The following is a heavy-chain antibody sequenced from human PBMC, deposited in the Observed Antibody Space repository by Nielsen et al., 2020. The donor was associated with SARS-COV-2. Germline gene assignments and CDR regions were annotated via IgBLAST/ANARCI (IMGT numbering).Heavy chain of an antibody. CDR1: GDSISSRSYS. Sequence: SETLSLTCTVSGDSISSRSYSWGWIRQSPGKGLEWIGGMFYSGSTYYNPSLKSRVTISLDTSKNQFSLKMTSVTAADTAVYYCARDHNTLVRGVLWFDPWGLGTLVTVSS. D-gene: IGHD3-10*01. J-gene: IGHJ5*02. CDR3: ARDHNTLVRGVLWFDP. CDR2: MFYSGST. V-gene: IGHV4-39*07.